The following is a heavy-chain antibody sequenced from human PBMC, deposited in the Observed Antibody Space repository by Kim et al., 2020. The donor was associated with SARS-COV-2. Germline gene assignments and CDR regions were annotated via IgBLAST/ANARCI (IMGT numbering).Heavy chain of an antibody. J-gene: IGHJ5*02. CDR1: GYTFTSYD. CDR3: ARGLPSLNSSSSKWFDP. CDR2: MNPNSGNT. V-gene: IGHV1-8*01. Sequence: ASVKVSCKASGYTFTSYDINWVRQATGQGLEWMGWMNPNSGNTGYAQKFQGRVTMTRNTSISTAYMELSSLRSEDTAVYYCARGLPSLNSSSSKWFDPWGQGTLDTVSS. D-gene: IGHD6-13*01.